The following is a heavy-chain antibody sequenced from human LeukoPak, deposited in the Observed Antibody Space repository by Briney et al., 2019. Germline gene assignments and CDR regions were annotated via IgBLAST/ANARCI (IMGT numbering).Heavy chain of an antibody. J-gene: IGHJ6*02. Sequence: GGSLRLSCAASGFTFSTYSMNWVRQAPGKGLEWVSYISSSSSIINYAESVRGRFTISRDNAKNLLYLQMNSLRAEDTAVYYCARAHPEYYYYGMDVWGQGTTVTVSS. V-gene: IGHV3-48*04. CDR2: ISSSSSII. CDR3: ARAHPEYYYYGMDV. CDR1: GFTFSTYS.